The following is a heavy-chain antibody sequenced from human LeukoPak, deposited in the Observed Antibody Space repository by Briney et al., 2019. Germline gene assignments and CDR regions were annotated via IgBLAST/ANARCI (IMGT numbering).Heavy chain of an antibody. CDR3: AKERYSSSSLFAVTPFDY. CDR2: IRYDGSNK. V-gene: IGHV3-30*02. D-gene: IGHD6-13*01. Sequence: GSLRLSCAASGFTFSSYGMHWVRQAPGKGLEGVAFIRYDGSNKYYADSVKGRFTISRDNSKNTLYLQMNSLRAEDTAVYYCAKERYSSSSLFAVTPFDYWGQGTRITVSS. J-gene: IGHJ4*02. CDR1: GFTFSSYG.